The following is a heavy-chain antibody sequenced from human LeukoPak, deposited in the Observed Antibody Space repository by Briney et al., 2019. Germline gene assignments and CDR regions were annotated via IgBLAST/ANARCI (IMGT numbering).Heavy chain of an antibody. V-gene: IGHV4-39*01. CDR2: IYYSGSA. Sequence: SETLSLTCTVSGGSISGSSYYWGWIRQPPGKGLEWIGTIYYSGSAYYNPSLKSRVTISADTSKNQFSLKLSSVTAADTAVYYCARRIYAVTTTVNYYFDYWGQGTLVTVSS. CDR1: GGSISGSSYY. D-gene: IGHD4-17*01. J-gene: IGHJ4*02. CDR3: ARRIYAVTTTVNYYFDY.